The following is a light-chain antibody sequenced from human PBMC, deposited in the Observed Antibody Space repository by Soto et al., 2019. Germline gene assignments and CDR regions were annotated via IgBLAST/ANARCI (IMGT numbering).Light chain of an antibody. Sequence: EIVMTQSPVTLSVSPGERVTLSCRASQNVNINLAWYQQRPGQAPRVLIYGASNRASGIPDRFSGSGSGTDFILTISSLEPDDFALYYCQQYKDWPPLTFGGGTRVEIK. V-gene: IGKV3D-15*01. CDR3: QQYKDWPPLT. CDR2: GAS. CDR1: QNVNIN. J-gene: IGKJ4*01.